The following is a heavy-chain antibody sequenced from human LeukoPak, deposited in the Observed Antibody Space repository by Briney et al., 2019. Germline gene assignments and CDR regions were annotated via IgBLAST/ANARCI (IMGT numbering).Heavy chain of an antibody. V-gene: IGHV3-23*01. D-gene: IGHD3-22*01. Sequence: GGSLRLSCAASGFTFSSYAMSWVRQAPGKGLEWVSAISGSGGSTYYAVSVKGRFTISRDNSKNTLYLQMNSLRAEDTAVYYCANGQSYYYDSSGYYYGGQGTLVTVSS. J-gene: IGHJ4*02. CDR2: ISGSGGST. CDR3: ANGQSYYYDSSGYYY. CDR1: GFTFSSYA.